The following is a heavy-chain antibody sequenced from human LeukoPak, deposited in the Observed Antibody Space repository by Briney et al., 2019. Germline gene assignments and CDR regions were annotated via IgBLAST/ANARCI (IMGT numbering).Heavy chain of an antibody. V-gene: IGHV3-23*01. CDR1: GFTFSRSA. D-gene: IGHD6-13*01. CDR3: VKGRISEDGLDF. Sequence: GGSLRLSCAASGFTFSRSAMTWVRQTPGKGLDWVSSISSSGNTYYADSVKGRFTISRDNSKNMLYLQMNSLRAEDAAVYYCVKGRISEDGLDFWGQGTLVTVSS. CDR2: ISSSGNT. J-gene: IGHJ4*02.